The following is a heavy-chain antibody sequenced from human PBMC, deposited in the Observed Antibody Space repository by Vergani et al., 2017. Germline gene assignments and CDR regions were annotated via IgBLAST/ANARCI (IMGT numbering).Heavy chain of an antibody. J-gene: IGHJ4*02. CDR2: ISSSSSYI. D-gene: IGHD1-7*01. CDR1: GFTFSSYS. V-gene: IGHV3-21*01. CDR3: ARDPRYNWNYGSLDY. Sequence: EVQLVESGGGLVKPGGSLRLSCAASGFTFSSYSMNWVRQAPGKGLEWVSSISSSSSYIYYADSVKGRFTISRDNAKNSLYLQMNSLRAEDTAVYYCARDPRYNWNYGSLDYWGQGTLVTVSS.